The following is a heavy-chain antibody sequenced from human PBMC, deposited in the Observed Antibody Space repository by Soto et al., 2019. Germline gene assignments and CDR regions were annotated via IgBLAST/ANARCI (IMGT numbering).Heavy chain of an antibody. Sequence: QVQLVQSGAEVKKPGASVKVSCKASGYTFTSYGISWVRQAPGQGLEWMGWISAYNGNTNYAQKLQGRVTMTTDTSQSTANVELGSRRSDDTAWYYGAREPSPADVMVYGMGVWGQGTTVTVSS. CDR3: AREPSPADVMVYGMGV. CDR2: ISAYNGNT. CDR1: GYTFTSYG. J-gene: IGHJ6*02. V-gene: IGHV1-18*04. D-gene: IGHD2-21*01.